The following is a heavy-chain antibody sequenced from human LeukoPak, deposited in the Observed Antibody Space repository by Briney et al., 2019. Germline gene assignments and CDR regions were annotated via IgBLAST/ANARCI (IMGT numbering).Heavy chain of an antibody. CDR2: ISSSSSYI. Sequence: PGGSLRLSCAASGFTFSSYAMSWVRQAPGKGLEWVSSISSSSSYIYYADSVKGRFTISRDNAKNSLYLQMNSLRAEDTAVYYCARLGPYYFDYWGQGTLVTVSS. J-gene: IGHJ4*02. CDR1: GFTFSSYA. CDR3: ARLGPYYFDY. V-gene: IGHV3-21*01.